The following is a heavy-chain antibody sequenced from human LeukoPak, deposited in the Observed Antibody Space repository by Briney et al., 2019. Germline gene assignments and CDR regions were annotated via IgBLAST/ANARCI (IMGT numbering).Heavy chain of an antibody. CDR3: ARPTRIAVAGRGGGAFDI. CDR1: GGSISSSNW. CDR2: IYHSGST. V-gene: IGHV4-4*02. Sequence: SGTLSLTCAVSGGSISSSNWWSWVRQPPGKGLEWIGEIYHSGSTNYNPSLKSRVTISVDKSKNQFSLKLSSVTAADTAVYYCARPTRIAVAGRGGGAFDIWGQGTMVTVSS. J-gene: IGHJ3*02. D-gene: IGHD6-19*01.